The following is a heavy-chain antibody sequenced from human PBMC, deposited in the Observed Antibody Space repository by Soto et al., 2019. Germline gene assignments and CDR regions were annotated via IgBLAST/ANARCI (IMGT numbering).Heavy chain of an antibody. CDR1: GASISGYY. CDR2: VDHSGNT. D-gene: IGHD3-22*01. J-gene: IGHJ4*02. V-gene: IGHV4-59*03. Sequence: QVQLQESGPGLVKPSETLSLSCTVSGASISGYYWTWIRQPSGKGLEWIGFVDHSGNTNYNTSLNSRLTISLDTSRNQFSLKLSSVTAADTAVYYCARAPPDGIGYCDYWGQGALVTVSS. CDR3: ARAPPDGIGYCDY.